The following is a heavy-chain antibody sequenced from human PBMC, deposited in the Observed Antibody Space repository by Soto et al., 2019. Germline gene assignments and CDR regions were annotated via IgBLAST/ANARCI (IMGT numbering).Heavy chain of an antibody. CDR3: AKDLMTTVVTANFDY. Sequence: EVQVVESGGGLVQPGRSLRLSCAAYGFTFDDYAMHWVRQAPGKGLEWVSGISWNGGSIGYADSVKGRFTISRDNAKNSLYLQMNSLRAEDTALYYCAKDLMTTVVTANFDYWGQGTLVTVSS. J-gene: IGHJ4*02. V-gene: IGHV3-9*01. CDR1: GFTFDDYA. CDR2: ISWNGGSI. D-gene: IGHD4-17*01.